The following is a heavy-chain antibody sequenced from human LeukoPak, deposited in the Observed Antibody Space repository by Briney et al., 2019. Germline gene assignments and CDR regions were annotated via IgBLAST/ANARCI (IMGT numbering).Heavy chain of an antibody. D-gene: IGHD2-21*02. CDR1: GFTFSSYS. V-gene: IGHV3-21*01. Sequence: PGGSLRLSCAASGFTFSSYSMNWVRQAPGKGLEWVSSISSTSSYIYYADSVKGRFTISRDNAENSVYLQMNSLRAEDTAVYYCARDALAYCGGDCLHQFDSWGQGTLVTVSS. J-gene: IGHJ4*02. CDR2: ISSTSSYI. CDR3: ARDALAYCGGDCLHQFDS.